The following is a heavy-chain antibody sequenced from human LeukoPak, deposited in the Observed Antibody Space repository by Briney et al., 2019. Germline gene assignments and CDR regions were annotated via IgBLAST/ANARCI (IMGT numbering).Heavy chain of an antibody. CDR2: IYSGSGGST. J-gene: IGHJ4*02. V-gene: IGHV3-53*01. CDR1: GFTVSSNY. Sequence: GGSLRLSCAASGFTVSSNYMSWVRQAPGKGLEWVSVIYSGSGGSTYYADSVKGRFTISRDNSKNTLYLQMNSLKTEDTAVYYCTGVSRSSWYDYWGQGTLVTVSS. D-gene: IGHD6-13*01. CDR3: TGVSRSSWYDY.